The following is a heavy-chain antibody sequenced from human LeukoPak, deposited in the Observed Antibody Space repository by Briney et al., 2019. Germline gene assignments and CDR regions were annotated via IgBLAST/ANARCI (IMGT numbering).Heavy chain of an antibody. D-gene: IGHD5-18*01. CDR2: IYYSGGT. V-gene: IGHV4-59*01. CDR3: ARDRRYSYGFSRAFDI. Sequence: SETLSLTCTVSGGSISSYYWSWIRQPPGKGLEWIGYIYYSGGTNYNPSLKSRVTISVDTSKNQFSLKLSSVTAADTAVYYCARDRRYSYGFSRAFDIWGQGTMVTASS. J-gene: IGHJ3*02. CDR1: GGSISSYY.